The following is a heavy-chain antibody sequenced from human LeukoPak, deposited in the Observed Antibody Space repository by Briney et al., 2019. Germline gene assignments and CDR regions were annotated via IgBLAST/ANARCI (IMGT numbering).Heavy chain of an antibody. J-gene: IGHJ5*02. Sequence: GGSLRLSCAASGFSFSRYAMHWVRQAPGKGLEWVAVIWYDGSNKYYADSVKGRFTISRDNSKNTLYLQMNSLRAEDTAVYYCARDDWHIQDGYNPWGQGTLVTVSS. CDR3: ARDDWHIQDGYNP. CDR1: GFSFSRYA. D-gene: IGHD5-24*01. CDR2: IWYDGSNK. V-gene: IGHV3-33*01.